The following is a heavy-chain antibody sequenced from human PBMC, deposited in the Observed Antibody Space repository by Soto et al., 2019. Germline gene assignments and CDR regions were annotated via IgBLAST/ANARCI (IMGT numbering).Heavy chain of an antibody. CDR3: ARRNYDFWSGYYRAADY. V-gene: IGHV4-34*01. D-gene: IGHD3-3*01. CDR2: INHSGST. J-gene: IGHJ4*02. Sequence: SETLSLTCAVYGGSFSGYYWSWIRQPPGKGLEWIGEINHSGSTNYNPSLKSRVTISVDTSKNQFSLKLSSVTAADTAVYYCARRNYDFWSGYYRAADYWGQGTLVTVSS. CDR1: GGSFSGYY.